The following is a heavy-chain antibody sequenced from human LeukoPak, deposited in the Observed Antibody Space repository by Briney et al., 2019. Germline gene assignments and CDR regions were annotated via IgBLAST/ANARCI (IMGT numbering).Heavy chain of an antibody. CDR3: ARVGGSFYFYYYKDV. Sequence: SETLSLTCTVSGGSISSYYWSWIRQPAGKGLEWIGRISTSGNTTYNPSLKSRVTMSVDTSKKQFSLKLSSVTAADTAVYYCARVGGSFYFYYYKDVGGKGTTVTVSS. D-gene: IGHD1-26*01. CDR1: GGSISSYY. V-gene: IGHV4-4*07. CDR2: ISTSGNT. J-gene: IGHJ6*03.